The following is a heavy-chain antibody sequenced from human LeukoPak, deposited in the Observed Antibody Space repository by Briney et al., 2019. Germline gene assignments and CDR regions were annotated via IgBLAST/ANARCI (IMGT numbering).Heavy chain of an antibody. CDR3: AREPAIPGLWYFDL. CDR2: ISGSGGST. D-gene: IGHD2-2*02. Sequence: PGGSLRLSCAASGFTFSSYAMSWVRQAPGKGLEWVSAISGSGGSTYYADSVKGRFTISRENARNSFYLQMNSVGAGDTAVYYCAREPAIPGLWYFDLWGRGTLVTVSP. J-gene: IGHJ2*01. CDR1: GFTFSSYA. V-gene: IGHV3-23*01.